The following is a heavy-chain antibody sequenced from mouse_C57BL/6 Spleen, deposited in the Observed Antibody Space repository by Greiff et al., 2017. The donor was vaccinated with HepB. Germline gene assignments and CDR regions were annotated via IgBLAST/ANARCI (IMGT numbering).Heavy chain of an antibody. J-gene: IGHJ4*01. CDR3: TRGGYYGSSYEAMDY. CDR1: GYTFTNYW. V-gene: IGHV1-63*01. Sequence: QVHVKQSGAELVRPGTSVKMSCKASGYTFTNYWIGWAKQRPGHGLEWIGDIYPGGGYTNYNQKFKGKAILTADKSSSTAYMELRSLTSEDSAVYYCTRGGYYGSSYEAMDYWGQGTSVTVSS. D-gene: IGHD1-1*01. CDR2: IYPGGGYT.